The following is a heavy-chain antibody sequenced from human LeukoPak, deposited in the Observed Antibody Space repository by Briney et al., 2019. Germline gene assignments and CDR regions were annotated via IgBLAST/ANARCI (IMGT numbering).Heavy chain of an antibody. D-gene: IGHD3-22*01. J-gene: IGHJ6*03. CDR1: GYSFTSYW. CDR2: IYPGDPVT. V-gene: IGHV5-51*01. Sequence: VSLTISSKGSGYSFTSYWIGWVRQMPGKGLEWMGIIYPGDPVTRYSPSFQGQVTISADKSTSTAYLQWSSLKASDTAMYYCASHSYYYDSSGTHPGYYYYYMDVWGKGTTVTVSS. CDR3: ASHSYYYDSSGTHPGYYYYYMDV.